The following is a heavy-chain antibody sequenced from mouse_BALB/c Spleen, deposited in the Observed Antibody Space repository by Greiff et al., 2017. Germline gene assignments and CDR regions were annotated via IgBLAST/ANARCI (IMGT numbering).Heavy chain of an antibody. V-gene: IGHV5-17*02. CDR3: ARVQRDYYAMDY. CDR1: GFTFSSFG. Sequence: EVQGLESGGGLVQPGGSRKLSCAASGFTFSSFGMHWVRQAPEKGLEWVAYISSGSSTIYYADTVKGRFTISRDNPKNTLFLQMTSLRSEDTAMYYCARVQRDYYAMDYWGQGTSVTVSS. D-gene: IGHD2-14*01. J-gene: IGHJ4*01. CDR2: ISSGSSTI.